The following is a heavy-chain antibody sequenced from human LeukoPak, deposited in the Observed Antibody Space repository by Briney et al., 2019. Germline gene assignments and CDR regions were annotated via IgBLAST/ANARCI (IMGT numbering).Heavy chain of an antibody. D-gene: IGHD3-10*01. CDR2: IYWDDDR. J-gene: IGHJ4*02. CDR3: AHSRRHYYYGSGIGGYYFDY. CDR1: GFSLSTSGVG. Sequence: ESGPTLVNPTQTLTLTCTFSGFSLSTSGVGVGWIRQPPGKALEWLALIYWDDDRRYSPSLKSRLTITKDTSKNQVVLTMTNMDPVDTATYYCAHSRRHYYYGSGIGGYYFDYWGQGTLVTVSS. V-gene: IGHV2-5*02.